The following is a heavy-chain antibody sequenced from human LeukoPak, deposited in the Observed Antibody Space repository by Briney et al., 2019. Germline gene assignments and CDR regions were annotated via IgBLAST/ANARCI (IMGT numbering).Heavy chain of an antibody. CDR3: ARDSGDGVAVNWYFDL. CDR2: INPNSGST. V-gene: IGHV1-2*06. CDR1: GYTFTGYY. Sequence: ASVKVSCKASGYTFTGYYMRWVRQAPGQGLEWMGRINPNSGSTNYAQKFHGRVTMTRDTSISTAYMELSRLRSDATAVYYWARDSGDGVAVNWYFDLWGRGTLVTV. D-gene: IGHD3-3*01. J-gene: IGHJ2*01.